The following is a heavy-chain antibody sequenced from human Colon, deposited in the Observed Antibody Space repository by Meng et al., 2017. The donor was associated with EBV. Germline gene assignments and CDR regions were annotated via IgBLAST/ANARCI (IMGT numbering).Heavy chain of an antibody. Sequence: QWQLQPLGAGLLKTSETLSRSCAVYGGSFRDYYWTWIRHPPGKGLEWIGEIDHRGNTKYNPSLKSRVTISLDTSKKQFSLKVSSVTAADSAVYYCARRGPSGNFSPWSQGALVTVSS. D-gene: IGHD3-10*01. CDR2: IDHRGNT. V-gene: IGHV4-34*01. CDR3: ARRGPSGNFSP. CDR1: GGSFRDYY. J-gene: IGHJ5*02.